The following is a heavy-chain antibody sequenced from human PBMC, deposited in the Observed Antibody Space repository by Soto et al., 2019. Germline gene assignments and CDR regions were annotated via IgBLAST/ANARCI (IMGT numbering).Heavy chain of an antibody. D-gene: IGHD3-22*01. V-gene: IGHV3-30*03. CDR3: ARDSSGYYPDWYFDL. J-gene: IGHJ2*01. CDR2: ISYDGSNK. CDR1: GFTFSSYG. Sequence: GGSLRLSCAASGFTFSSYGMHWVRQAPGKGLEWVAVISYDGSNKYYADSVKGRFTISRDNSKNTLYLQMNSLRAEDTAVYYCARDSSGYYPDWYFDLWGRGTLVTGSS.